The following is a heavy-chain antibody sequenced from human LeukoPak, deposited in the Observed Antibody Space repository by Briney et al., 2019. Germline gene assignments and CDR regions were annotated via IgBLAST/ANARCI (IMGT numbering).Heavy chain of an antibody. V-gene: IGHV3-23*01. J-gene: IGHJ4*02. CDR1: GFTFSSYA. Sequence: TGGSLRLSCAASGFTFSSYAMSWVRQAPGEGLEGVPAISGGGSSTYYADSVKGRFTISTNNSKNTLNLLVNRLRTEDTAVYYCAKMDFGSGSYYILNSPDYWGQGTLVTVSS. CDR3: AKMDFGSGSYYILNSPDY. CDR2: ISGGGSST. D-gene: IGHD3-10*01.